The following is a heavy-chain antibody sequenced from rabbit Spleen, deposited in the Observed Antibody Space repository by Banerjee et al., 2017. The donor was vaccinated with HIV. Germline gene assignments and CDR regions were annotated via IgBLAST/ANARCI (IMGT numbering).Heavy chain of an antibody. Sequence: QSLEESGGDLVKPGASLTLTCTASGFSFSSSYWICWVRQAPGKGLEWIACIGTNIGMTAYASWAKGRFTVSKASSTTVTLQMTSLTAADTATYFCAGDAVGSSYIFNLWGPGTLVTVS. CDR1: GFSFSSSYW. CDR2: IGTNIGMT. J-gene: IGHJ4*01. CDR3: AGDAVGSSYIFNL. V-gene: IGHV1S40*01. D-gene: IGHD8-1*01.